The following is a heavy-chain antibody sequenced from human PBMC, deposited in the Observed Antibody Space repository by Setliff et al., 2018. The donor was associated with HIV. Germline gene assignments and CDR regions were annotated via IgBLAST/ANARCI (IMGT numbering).Heavy chain of an antibody. CDR1: GGSISSYF. J-gene: IGHJ4*02. Sequence: SETLSLTCTVSGGSISSYFWSWIRQPPGKRLEWIGHVYNSGTTDYNPSLKGRVTISVDTSKNQFSLKLNSVTAADTAIYYCARASSNTWGGELVYWGQGTLVTVSS. CDR3: ARASSNTWGGELVY. D-gene: IGHD7-27*01. V-gene: IGHV4-59*01. CDR2: VYNSGTT.